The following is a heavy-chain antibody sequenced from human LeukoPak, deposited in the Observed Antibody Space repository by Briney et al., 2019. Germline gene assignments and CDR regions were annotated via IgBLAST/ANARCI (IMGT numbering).Heavy chain of an antibody. CDR1: GGSISSGGYS. J-gene: IGHJ4*02. V-gene: IGHV4-30-2*01. Sequence: SETLSLTCAVSGGSISSGGYSWSWIRQPPGKDLEWIGYIYHSGSTYYNPSLKSRVTISVDRSKNQFSLKLSSVTAADTAVYYCARIAAAGTYFDYWGQGTLVTVSS. CDR2: IYHSGST. CDR3: ARIAAAGTYFDY. D-gene: IGHD6-13*01.